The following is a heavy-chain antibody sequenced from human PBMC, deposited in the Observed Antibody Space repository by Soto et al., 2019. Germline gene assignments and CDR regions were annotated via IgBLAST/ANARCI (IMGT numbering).Heavy chain of an antibody. D-gene: IGHD3-22*01. V-gene: IGHV3-21*01. J-gene: IGHJ4*02. CDR2: ISSSSSYI. Sequence: EVQLVESGGGLVKPGGSLRLSCAASGFTFSSYSMNWVRQAPGKGLEWVSSISSSSSYIYYADSVKGRFTISRDNAKNSLYLQMNSLRAEDTAVYYCARDRITMIVTFDYWGQGTLVTVSS. CDR1: GFTFSSYS. CDR3: ARDRITMIVTFDY.